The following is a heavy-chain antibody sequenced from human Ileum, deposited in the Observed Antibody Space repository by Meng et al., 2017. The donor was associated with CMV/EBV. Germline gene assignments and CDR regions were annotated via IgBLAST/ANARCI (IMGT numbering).Heavy chain of an antibody. J-gene: IGHJ4*02. CDR2: IIPIFGTA. V-gene: IGHV1-69*05. CDR1: GGTFSSYA. Sequence: KASGGTFSSYAISWVRQAPGQGLEWMGGIIPIFGTANYAQKFQGRVTITTDESTSTAYMELSSLRSEDTAVYYCARDYGCSSTSRYAYWGQGTLVTVSS. D-gene: IGHD2-2*01. CDR3: ARDYGCSSTSRYAY.